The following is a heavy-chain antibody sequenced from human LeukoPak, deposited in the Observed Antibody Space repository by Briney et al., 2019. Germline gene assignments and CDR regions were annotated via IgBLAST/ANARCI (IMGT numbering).Heavy chain of an antibody. J-gene: IGHJ4*02. CDR2: INSDGSST. CDR1: GFTFSSYW. CDR3: ARGPTYYYDSSGYSSDFDY. Sequence: PGGSLRLSCAAPGFTFSSYWMHWVRQAPGKGLVWVSRINSDGSSTSYADSVKGRFTISRDNAKNTLYLQMNSLRAEDTAVYYCARGPTYYYDSSGYSSDFDYWGQGTLVTVSS. V-gene: IGHV3-74*01. D-gene: IGHD3-22*01.